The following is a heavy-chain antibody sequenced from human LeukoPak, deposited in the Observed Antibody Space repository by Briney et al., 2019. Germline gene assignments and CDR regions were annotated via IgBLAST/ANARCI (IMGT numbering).Heavy chain of an antibody. Sequence: ASVKVSCKASGYTFTSYGISWVRQAPGQGLEWMGWISAYNGNTNYAQKLQGRVTMTTDTSTSTAYMELRSLRSDDTAVYYCARTTYYYDSSGPGWFDPWGQGTLVTVSS. J-gene: IGHJ5*02. CDR1: GYTFTSYG. D-gene: IGHD3-22*01. V-gene: IGHV1-18*01. CDR2: ISAYNGNT. CDR3: ARTTYYYDSSGPGWFDP.